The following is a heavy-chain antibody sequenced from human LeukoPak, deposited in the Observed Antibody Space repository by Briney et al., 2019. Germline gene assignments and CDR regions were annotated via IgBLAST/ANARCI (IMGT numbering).Heavy chain of an antibody. J-gene: IGHJ4*02. CDR1: GFTFSSYW. D-gene: IGHD6-13*01. CDR2: IGGSGGST. Sequence: GGSLRLSCAASGFTFSSYWMRWVRRAPGKGPEWVSSIGGSGGSTYYADSVKGRFTISRDNSKNTLCLQMNSLRVEDTAVYYCAKGGGSSWFDCWGQGTLVTVSS. V-gene: IGHV3-23*01. CDR3: AKGGGSSWFDC.